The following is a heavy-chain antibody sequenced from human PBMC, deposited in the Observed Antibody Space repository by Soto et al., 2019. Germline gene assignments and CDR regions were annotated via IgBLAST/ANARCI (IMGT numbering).Heavy chain of an antibody. CDR3: ARDSYDFWSGYWHPYGMDV. J-gene: IGHJ6*02. V-gene: IGHV4-59*01. Sequence: SETPSLPRPVQGGSISSYYWRWVRQPPGKGLEWIGYIYYSGSTNYNPSLKSRVTISVDTSKNQFSLKLSSVTAADTAVYYCARDSYDFWSGYWHPYGMDVWGQGTTVTVSS. CDR1: GGSISSYY. CDR2: IYYSGST. D-gene: IGHD3-3*01.